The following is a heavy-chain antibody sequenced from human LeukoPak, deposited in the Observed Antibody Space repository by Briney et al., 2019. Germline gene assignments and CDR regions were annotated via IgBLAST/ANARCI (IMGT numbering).Heavy chain of an antibody. CDR3: ARGPVTEFEI. Sequence: GGSLRLSCAASGFTFSSYAMSWVRQAPGKGLEWVSGISGSGGSTYYADSVKGRFTISRDSSKNTLYLQMNSLRAEDTAVYYCARGPVTEFEIWGQGTILTVSS. CDR1: GFTFSSYA. V-gene: IGHV3-23*01. D-gene: IGHD2-21*02. CDR2: ISGSGGST. J-gene: IGHJ3*02.